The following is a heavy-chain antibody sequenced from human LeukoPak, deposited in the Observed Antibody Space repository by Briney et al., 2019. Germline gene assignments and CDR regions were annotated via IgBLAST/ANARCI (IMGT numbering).Heavy chain of an antibody. V-gene: IGHV4-4*09. D-gene: IGHD5-24*01. CDR3: ARSDGYNHDY. J-gene: IGHJ4*02. CDR1: GGSTSSYY. CDR2: IYTSGST. Sequence: SETLSLTCTVSGGSTSSYYWSWIRQPPGKGLEWIGYIYTSGSTNYNPSLKSRVTISVDTSKNQFSLKLSSVTAADTAVYYCARSDGYNHDYWGQGTLVTVSS.